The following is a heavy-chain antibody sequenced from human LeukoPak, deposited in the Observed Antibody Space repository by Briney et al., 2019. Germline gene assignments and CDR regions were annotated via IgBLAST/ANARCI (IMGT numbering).Heavy chain of an antibody. V-gene: IGHV1-18*01. Sequence: RGASVKVSCKASGYTFNTYGITWVRQAPGQGLEWMGWISAYNGNTNYAQKLQGRVTMTTDTSTSTAYMELRSLRSDDTAVYYCARGPWATTVTYPNFDYWGQGTLVTVSS. CDR1: GYTFNTYG. CDR3: ARGPWATTVTYPNFDY. D-gene: IGHD4-17*01. J-gene: IGHJ4*02. CDR2: ISAYNGNT.